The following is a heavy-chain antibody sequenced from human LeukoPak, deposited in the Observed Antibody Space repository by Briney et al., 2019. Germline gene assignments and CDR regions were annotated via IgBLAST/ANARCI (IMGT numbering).Heavy chain of an antibody. CDR2: ISGSGGST. V-gene: IGHV3-23*01. CDR3: AKSRDLPLDAFDI. Sequence: PGGSLRLSCAASGFTFSSYAMSWFRQAPGKGLEWVSAISGSGGSTYYADSVKGRFTISRDNSKNTLYLQMNSLRAEDTAVYYCAKSRDLPLDAFDIWGQGTMVTVSS. J-gene: IGHJ3*02. CDR1: GFTFSSYA.